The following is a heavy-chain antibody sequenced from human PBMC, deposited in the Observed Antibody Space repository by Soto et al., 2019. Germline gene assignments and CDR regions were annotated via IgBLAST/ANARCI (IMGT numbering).Heavy chain of an antibody. CDR1: GYSFAGYW. D-gene: IGHD2-15*01. CDR2: IDPSDSQT. V-gene: IGHV5-10-1*01. CDR3: AKDQASGQGSFDS. J-gene: IGHJ4*02. Sequence: PGESLKISCKGSGYSFAGYWITWVRQKPGKGLEWMGRIDPSDSQTYYSPSFRGHVTISVTKSITTVFLQWSSLRADDTAVYYCAKDQASGQGSFDSWGQGTLVTVSS.